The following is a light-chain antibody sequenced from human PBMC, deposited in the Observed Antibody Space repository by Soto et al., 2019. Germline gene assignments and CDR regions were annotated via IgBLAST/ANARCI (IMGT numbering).Light chain of an antibody. J-gene: IGKJ4*01. CDR1: QSVSSSY. Sequence: EMVLTQSPGTLSLSPGERATLSRRASQSVSSSYLAWYQQKPGQAPRLLIYGASSRATGIPDRFSGSGSGTDLTLTISRLEPEDFAVYYCQQYGNSPLTIGGGTKVEIK. CDR3: QQYGNSPLT. CDR2: GAS. V-gene: IGKV3-20*01.